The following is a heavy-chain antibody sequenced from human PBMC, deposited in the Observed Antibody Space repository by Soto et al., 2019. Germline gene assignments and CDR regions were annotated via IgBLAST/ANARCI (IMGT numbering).Heavy chain of an antibody. Sequence: QVQLQESGPGLVKPSQTLSLTCTVSGGSISSGGYYWSWIRQPPGKGLEWNGYIYYSGSTYYNPYINRRVTISVDMSENQFALKLSFVTAADTAVYYCERKCAFDIWGQGTIVTVSS. J-gene: IGHJ3*02. CDR3: ERKCAFDI. CDR2: IYYSGST. CDR1: GGSISSGGYY. V-gene: IGHV4-31*03.